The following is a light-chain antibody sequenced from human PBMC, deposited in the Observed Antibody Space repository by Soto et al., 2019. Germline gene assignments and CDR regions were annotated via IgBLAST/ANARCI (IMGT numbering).Light chain of an antibody. J-gene: IGLJ1*01. CDR3: SSYAGSNKRV. CDR2: EVT. Sequence: QSALTQPPSASGSPGQSVTISCTGTSSDVGGYNYVSWYQQHPGKAPKLMIYEVTKRPSGVPDRFSGSKSGNTASLTVSGLQAEDEADYYCSSYAGSNKRVFGTGTKVTV. V-gene: IGLV2-8*01. CDR1: SSDVGGYNY.